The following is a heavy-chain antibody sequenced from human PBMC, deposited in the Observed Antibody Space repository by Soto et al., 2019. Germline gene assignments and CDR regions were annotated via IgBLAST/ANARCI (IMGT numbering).Heavy chain of an antibody. CDR2: IIPIFGTA. D-gene: IGHD5-18*01. CDR1: GGTFSSYA. Sequence: QVQLVQSGAEVKKPGSSVKVSCKDSGGTFSSYAISWVRQAPGQGLEWMGGIIPIFGTANYAQKFQGRVTITADKPTRTDYMELSSLRYDDTAVYYCATLGGTAMVKIDYWGPGTLVTVSS. CDR3: ATLGGTAMVKIDY. V-gene: IGHV1-69*06. J-gene: IGHJ4*02.